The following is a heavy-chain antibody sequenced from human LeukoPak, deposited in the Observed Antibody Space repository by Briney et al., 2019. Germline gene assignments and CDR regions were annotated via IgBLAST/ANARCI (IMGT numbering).Heavy chain of an antibody. J-gene: IGHJ4*02. V-gene: IGHV4-39*07. D-gene: IGHD3-10*01. CDR2: IYYSGST. Sequence: SETLSLTCSVSGVSIIRSHFYWGWIRQPPGKGLEWIASIYYSGSTYYNPSLKSRVTISVDTSKKEFSLKLSSVTAADTAVYYCARDSEGVPDYWGQGILVTVS. CDR1: GVSIIRSHFY. CDR3: ARDSEGVPDY.